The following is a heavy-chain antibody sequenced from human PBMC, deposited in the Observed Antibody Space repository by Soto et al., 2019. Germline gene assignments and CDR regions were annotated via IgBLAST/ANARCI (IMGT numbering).Heavy chain of an antibody. J-gene: IGHJ6*02. D-gene: IGHD3-22*01. Sequence: SETLSLTCTVSGGSISSSSYYWGWIRQPPGKGLEWIGSIYYSGSTYYNPSLKSRVTISVDTSKNQFSLKLSSVTAADTAVYYCARHLIQEVDSSGYYYYYYYGMDVWGQGTTVTVSS. CDR1: GGSISSSSYY. V-gene: IGHV4-39*01. CDR2: IYYSGST. CDR3: ARHLIQEVDSSGYYYYYYYGMDV.